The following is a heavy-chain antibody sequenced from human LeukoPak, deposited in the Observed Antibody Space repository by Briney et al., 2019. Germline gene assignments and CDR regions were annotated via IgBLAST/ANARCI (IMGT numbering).Heavy chain of an antibody. CDR3: ARSVCYYGSRGHFDY. D-gene: IGHD3-22*01. Sequence: SETLSLTCTVSGGSISSGGYYWSWILQHPGKGLEWIGYIYYSGSTYYNPSLQSRVTISIDTSKNQFSLKLSSVTAADTAVYYCARSVCYYGSRGHFDYWGQGTLVTVSS. V-gene: IGHV4-31*03. CDR1: GGSISSGGYY. J-gene: IGHJ4*02. CDR2: IYYSGST.